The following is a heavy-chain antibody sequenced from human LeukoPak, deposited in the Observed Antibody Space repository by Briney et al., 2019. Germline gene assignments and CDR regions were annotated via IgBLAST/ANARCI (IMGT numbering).Heavy chain of an antibody. J-gene: IGHJ4*02. CDR3: AREDGSSYYFDY. D-gene: IGHD1-26*01. V-gene: IGHV3-48*04. Sequence: GGSLRLSCAASGFAFSTYAMNWVRQAPGKGLEWVSYISNSGNTIYYADSVKGRFTISRDNAKNSLYLQMNSLRAEDTAIYYCAREDGSSYYFDYWGQGTLVTGSS. CDR2: ISNSGNTI. CDR1: GFAFSTYA.